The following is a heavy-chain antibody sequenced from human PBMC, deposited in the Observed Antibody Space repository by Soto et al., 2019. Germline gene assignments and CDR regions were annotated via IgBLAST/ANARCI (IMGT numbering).Heavy chain of an antibody. CDR3: ARDFAYFDS. V-gene: IGHV4-61*01. D-gene: IGHD3-3*01. CDR2: VYHTGRT. CDR1: GGSFKSGSYS. Sequence: QVQLQESGPGLVKHSETLSLTCTVSGGSFKSGSYSCSWIRQPPGKGLAWIGYVYHTGRTSDNPALTRRVSISMDTSKNQFYLNLDSVTAADTAVYVCARDFAYFDSWGQGPLVTVSS. J-gene: IGHJ4*02.